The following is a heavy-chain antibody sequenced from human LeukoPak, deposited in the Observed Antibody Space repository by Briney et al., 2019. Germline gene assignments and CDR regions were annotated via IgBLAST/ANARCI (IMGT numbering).Heavy chain of an antibody. Sequence: SETLSLTCTVWVRFIKGHYRPGLRQPPGKGLEWIGYIFDNGSTNFNSSLQSRVTMSLDTSKNQVSLKLSSVTAADTAVYYRARVYRGVVTSNWFDPWGQGALVTVSS. CDR1: VRFIKGHY. V-gene: IGHV4-59*11. D-gene: IGHD2-21*02. J-gene: IGHJ5*02. CDR3: ARVYRGVVTSNWFDP. CDR2: IFDNGST.